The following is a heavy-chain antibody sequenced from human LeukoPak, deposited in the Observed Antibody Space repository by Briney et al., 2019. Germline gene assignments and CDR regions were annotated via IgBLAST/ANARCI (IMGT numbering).Heavy chain of an antibody. J-gene: IGHJ4*02. CDR2: IPYDGIDE. Sequence: GGSLRLSCAASGFSFSSYGMHWVRQRPGRGPEWVALIPYDGIDENYADFAKGRFTISRDNLKNTVYLLINSVRTEDTAVYYCAKDSTGYHPGYWGQATLVTVSS. V-gene: IGHV3-30*02. CDR1: GFSFSSYG. CDR3: AKDSTGYHPGY. D-gene: IGHD3-9*01.